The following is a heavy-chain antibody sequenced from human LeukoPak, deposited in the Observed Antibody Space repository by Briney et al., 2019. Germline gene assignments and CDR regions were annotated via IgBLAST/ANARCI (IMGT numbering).Heavy chain of an antibody. CDR3: ARDTDTVTTILDY. V-gene: IGHV3-74*01. D-gene: IGHD4-17*01. CDR2: INSDGSST. Sequence: GASLRLSWAAAVVTFSSYRLHWVRKAPWKGLVWVSRINSDGSSTSYADSVKGRFTISRDNAKNTLYLQMNSLRAEDTAVYYCARDTDTVTTILDYWGQGTLVTVSS. J-gene: IGHJ4*02. CDR1: VVTFSSYR.